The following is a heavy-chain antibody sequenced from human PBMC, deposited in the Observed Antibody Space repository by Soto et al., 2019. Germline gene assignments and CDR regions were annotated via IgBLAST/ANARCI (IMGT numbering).Heavy chain of an antibody. Sequence: EVQLLESGGGLVQPGGSLRLSCAASGFTFSSFAMSWLRQSPGKGLEWFSALTVSGDSTYYADSVKGRFTISRDNSNNTLYLQMNSLRAEDTAIYYCAKDYSGYSSGWYSDYWGQGTLVTVS. V-gene: IGHV3-23*01. J-gene: IGHJ4*02. CDR1: GFTFSSFA. D-gene: IGHD6-19*01. CDR2: LTVSGDST. CDR3: AKDYSGYSSGWYSDY.